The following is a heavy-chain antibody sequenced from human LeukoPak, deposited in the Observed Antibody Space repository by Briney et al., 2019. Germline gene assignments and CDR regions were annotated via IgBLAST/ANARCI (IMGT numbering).Heavy chain of an antibody. D-gene: IGHD2-2*01. V-gene: IGHV5-51*01. J-gene: IGHJ4*02. CDR3: ARQRYCSTTSCSFYFDY. CDR2: IYPGDSDT. CDR1: GYSFSSYW. Sequence: GESLKISCKGSGYSFSSYWIGWGRQMPGKGLEWMGVIYPGDSDTRYSPSLQGQVTISADSSVSTAYLQWSSLKASATAMYYCARQRYCSTTSCSFYFDYWGEGTLVTVPS.